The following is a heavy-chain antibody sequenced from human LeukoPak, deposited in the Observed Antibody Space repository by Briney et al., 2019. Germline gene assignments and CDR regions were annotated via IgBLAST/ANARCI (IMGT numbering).Heavy chain of an antibody. CDR2: IFSSGSS. Sequence: PSETLSLTCTVSGGSISSYSWSWIRQPAGKGLDWIGRIFSSGSSEYNPSLKSRVIMSVDTSKNQFSLKLTSVTAADTAVYYCAREGGGFDYWGQGTLVTVSS. CDR3: AREGGGFDY. D-gene: IGHD3-16*01. CDR1: GGSISSYS. V-gene: IGHV4-4*07. J-gene: IGHJ4*02.